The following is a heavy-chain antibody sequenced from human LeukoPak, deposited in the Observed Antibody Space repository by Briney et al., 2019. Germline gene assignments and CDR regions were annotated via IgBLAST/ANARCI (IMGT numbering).Heavy chain of an antibody. J-gene: IGHJ6*03. Sequence: SVKVSCKASGGTFSSYAISWVRQAPGQGLEWMGGIIPIFGTANYAQKFQGRVTITTDESTSTAYMELRSLRSEDTAVYYCARSPPYYYYYMDVWGKGTTVTVSS. CDR3: ARSPPYYYYYMDV. V-gene: IGHV1-69*05. CDR1: GGTFSSYA. CDR2: IIPIFGTA.